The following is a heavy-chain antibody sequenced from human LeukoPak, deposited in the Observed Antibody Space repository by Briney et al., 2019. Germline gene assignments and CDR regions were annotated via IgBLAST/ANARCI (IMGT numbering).Heavy chain of an antibody. V-gene: IGHV4-59*01. CDR2: IYYSRST. Sequence: SETLSLTCTVSGGSISSYYWSWIRQPPGKGLEWIGYIYYSRSTKYNPSLKGRVTISVDTSKNQFSLKLNTVTAADTAVYYCARGRMYSSGWYSYFFDYWGQGTLVTVSS. CDR3: ARGRMYSSGWYSYFFDY. CDR1: GGSISSYY. J-gene: IGHJ4*02. D-gene: IGHD6-19*01.